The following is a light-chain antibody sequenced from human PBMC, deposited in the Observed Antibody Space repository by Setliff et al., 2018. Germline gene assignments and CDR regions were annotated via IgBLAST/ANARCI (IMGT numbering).Light chain of an antibody. CDR3: SSYTVGSTLSV. V-gene: IGLV2-14*03. J-gene: IGLJ1*01. CDR2: DVT. CDR1: SSDVGGYDY. Sequence: QSVLTQPASVSESPGQSITFSCTGSSSDVGGYDYVSWYQQHPGKAPKLLIYDVTNRPSGVSNRFSGSKSGNTASLTISGLQAEDEAEYFCSSYTVGSTLSVFGTGTKVTVL.